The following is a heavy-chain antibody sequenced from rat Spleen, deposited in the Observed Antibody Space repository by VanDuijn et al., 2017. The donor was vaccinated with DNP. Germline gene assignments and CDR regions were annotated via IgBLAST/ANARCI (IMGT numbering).Heavy chain of an antibody. CDR3: ARGNDGYYLNWYFDF. J-gene: IGHJ1*01. CDR2: ISYSGST. V-gene: IGHV3-1*01. CDR1: GYSITSIY. Sequence: EVQLQESGPGLVKPSQSLSLTCSVTGYSITSIYWGWIRKFPGDKMEWIGHISYSGSTGYNPSLKSRISISRDTSKNQFFLHLNSVTTEDTATYYCARGNDGYYLNWYFDFWGPGTMVTVSS. D-gene: IGHD1-12*03.